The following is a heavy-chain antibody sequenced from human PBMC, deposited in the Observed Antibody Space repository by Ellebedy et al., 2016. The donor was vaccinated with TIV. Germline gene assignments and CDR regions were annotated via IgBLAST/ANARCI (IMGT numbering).Heavy chain of an antibody. CDR2: INWNSDRI. J-gene: IGHJ4*02. CDR1: GFTFDDYA. V-gene: IGHV3-9*01. CDR3: AKDIGQQVVPASGCVY. D-gene: IGHD6-6*01. Sequence: GGSLRLSXAVSGFTFDDYAMHWVRQAPGKGLEWVSGINWNSDRIYYADSVKGRFTISRDNAKNSLYLQMDSLRAEDTALYYCAKDIGQQVVPASGCVYWGQGTLVTVSS.